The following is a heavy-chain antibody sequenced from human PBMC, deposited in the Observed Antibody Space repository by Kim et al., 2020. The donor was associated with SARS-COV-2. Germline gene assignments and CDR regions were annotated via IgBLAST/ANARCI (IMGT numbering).Heavy chain of an antibody. Sequence: ASVKVSCKASGYTFTNYAMNWVRQAPGQGLEWMGWINTNTGNPTYAQGFTGRFVFSLDTSVSTAYLQISSLKAEDTAVYYCARQSSSSWYNGWFDPWGQGTLVTVSS. V-gene: IGHV7-4-1*02. D-gene: IGHD6-13*01. CDR3: ARQSSSSWYNGWFDP. CDR1: GYTFTNYA. CDR2: INTNTGNP. J-gene: IGHJ5*02.